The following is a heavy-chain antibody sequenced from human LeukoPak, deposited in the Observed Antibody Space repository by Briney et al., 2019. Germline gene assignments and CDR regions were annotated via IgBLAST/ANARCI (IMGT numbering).Heavy chain of an antibody. CDR1: GGSISSSTNY. CDR3: ASTVAGMRH. D-gene: IGHD6-13*01. J-gene: IGHJ4*02. CDR2: IYYSGST. Sequence: TLSLTCTVSGGSISSSTNYWGWIRQPPGKGLEWIGYIYYSGSTYYNPSLKSRVTISVDTSKNQFSLKLSSVTAADTAVYYCASTVAGMRHWGQGTLVTVSS. V-gene: IGHV4-30-4*08.